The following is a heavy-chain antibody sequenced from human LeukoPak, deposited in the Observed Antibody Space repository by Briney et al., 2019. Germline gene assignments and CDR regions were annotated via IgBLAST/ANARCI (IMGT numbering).Heavy chain of an antibody. CDR1: GFTFSSYA. D-gene: IGHD3-22*01. CDR2: ISGSGGST. V-gene: IGHV3-23*01. J-gene: IGHJ4*02. CDR3: AKAPRSYYDSSGYYY. Sequence: GGSLRLSCAASGFTFSSYAMSWVRQAPGKGLEWVSAISGSGGSTYYADSVKGRFTISRGNSKNTLYLQMNSLRAEDTAVYYCAKAPRSYYDSSGYYYWGQGTLVTVSS.